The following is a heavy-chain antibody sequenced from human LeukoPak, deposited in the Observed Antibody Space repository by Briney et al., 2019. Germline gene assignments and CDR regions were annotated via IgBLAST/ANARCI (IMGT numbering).Heavy chain of an antibody. Sequence: ASVKVSCKASGYIFTSYYMYWVRQAPGQGLEWMGWISAYNGNTNYAQKLQGRVTMTTDTSTSTAYMELRSLRSDDTAVYYCARDSRRGYSYGIDYWGQGTLVTVSS. CDR3: ARDSRRGYSYGIDY. V-gene: IGHV1-18*04. CDR1: GYIFTSYY. D-gene: IGHD5-18*01. J-gene: IGHJ4*02. CDR2: ISAYNGNT.